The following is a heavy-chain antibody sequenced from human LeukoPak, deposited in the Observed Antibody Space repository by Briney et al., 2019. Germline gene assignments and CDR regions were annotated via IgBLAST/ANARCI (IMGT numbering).Heavy chain of an antibody. D-gene: IGHD5-18*01. CDR3: ARQDGYSYGY. J-gene: IGHJ4*02. CDR1: GGSISSSSYY. CDR2: IYYSGST. V-gene: IGHV4-39*01. Sequence: PSETLSLTCTVSGGSISSSSYYWGWIRQPPGKGLEWIGSIYYSGSTYYNPSLKSRVTISVDTSKNQFSLKPSSVTAADTAVYYCARQDGYSYGYWGQGTLVTVSS.